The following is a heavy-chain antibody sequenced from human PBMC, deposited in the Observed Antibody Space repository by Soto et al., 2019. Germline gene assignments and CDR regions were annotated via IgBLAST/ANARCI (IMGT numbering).Heavy chain of an antibody. J-gene: IGHJ3*02. D-gene: IGHD3-10*01. Sequence: QVQLQESGPGLVKPSQTLSLTCTVSGGSISSGGYYWSWIRQHPGKGLEWIGYIYYSGSTYYNPSLKSQVTISVDTDKNQFSLKLSSGTAADTAVYDCERWGGEMAPHAFDIWGQGTMVTVSS. CDR3: ERWGGEMAPHAFDI. V-gene: IGHV4-31*01. CDR1: GGSISSGGYY. CDR2: IYYSGST.